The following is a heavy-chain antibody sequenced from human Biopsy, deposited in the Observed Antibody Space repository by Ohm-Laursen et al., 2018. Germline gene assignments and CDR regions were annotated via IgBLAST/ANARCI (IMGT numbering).Heavy chain of an antibody. CDR2: ITWNSGHI. J-gene: IGHJ6*02. CDR3: VKDIRRYFYGMDV. V-gene: IGHV3-9*01. Sequence: SLRLSCTAPDFTFDDYAMSWVRQRPGKGLEWVSGITWNSGHIAYADSVKGRFTIPRDNAKNVLWLQMNSLRVDDTAMYYCVKDIRRYFYGMDVWGQGTTVTVS. D-gene: IGHD3-10*01. CDR1: DFTFDDYA.